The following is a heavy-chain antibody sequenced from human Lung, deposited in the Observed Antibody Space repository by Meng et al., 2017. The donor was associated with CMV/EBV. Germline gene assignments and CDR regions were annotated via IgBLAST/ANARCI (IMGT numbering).Heavy chain of an antibody. CDR2: IIPIFGTA. CDR1: GGTFSSYA. D-gene: IGHD4-11*01. V-gene: IGHV1-69*05. Sequence: SVXVSXKASGGTFSSYAISWVRQAPGQGLEWMGGIIPIFGTANYAQKFQGRVTITTDESTSTAYMELSSLRSEDTAVYYCSTMTTVSTIGGPFDYWGQGTLVTVSS. J-gene: IGHJ4*02. CDR3: STMTTVSTIGGPFDY.